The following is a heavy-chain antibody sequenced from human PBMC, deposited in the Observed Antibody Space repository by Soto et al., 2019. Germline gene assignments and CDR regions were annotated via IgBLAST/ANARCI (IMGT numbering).Heavy chain of an antibody. CDR1: GGSFSGYY. D-gene: IGHD7-27*01. CDR2: INHSGST. V-gene: IGHV4-34*01. J-gene: IGHJ4*02. CDR3: ATTGDRASFGSFDY. Sequence: PSETLSLTCAVYGGSFSGYYWSWIRQPPGKGLEWIGEINHSGSTNYNPSLKSRVTISVDTSKNQFSLKLSSVTAADTAVYYCATTGDRASFGSFDYWGQGTLVTVS.